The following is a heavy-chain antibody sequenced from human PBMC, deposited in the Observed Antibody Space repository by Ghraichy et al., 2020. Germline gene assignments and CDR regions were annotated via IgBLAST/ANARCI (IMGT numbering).Heavy chain of an antibody. CDR1: GFTFSTYA. Sequence: GSLRLSCAASGFTFSTYAMTWVRQAPGKGLEWVSTIRGDGDTTYYADSVKGRFTISRDNSKNTLYLQLKSLRAEDTAVYYCTKNGDSYDVLTGFDYYYGMDVWGQGTTVTVSS. CDR3: TKNGDSYDVLTGFDYYYGMDV. CDR2: IRGDGDTT. J-gene: IGHJ6*02. D-gene: IGHD3-9*01. V-gene: IGHV3-23*01.